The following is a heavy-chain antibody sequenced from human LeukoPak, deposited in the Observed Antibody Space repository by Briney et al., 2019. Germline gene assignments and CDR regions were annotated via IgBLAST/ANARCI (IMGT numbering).Heavy chain of an antibody. J-gene: IGHJ6*02. V-gene: IGHV3-23*01. CDR1: GFTFSSYA. Sequence: GGSLRLSCAAPGFTFSSYAMSWVRQAPGKGLEWVSAISGSGGSTYYADSVKGRFTISRDNSKNTLYLQMNSLRAEDTAVYYCAKRVNYYDSSGYYPGAYYGMDVWGQGTTVTVSS. CDR3: AKRVNYYDSSGYYPGAYYGMDV. CDR2: ISGSGGST. D-gene: IGHD3-22*01.